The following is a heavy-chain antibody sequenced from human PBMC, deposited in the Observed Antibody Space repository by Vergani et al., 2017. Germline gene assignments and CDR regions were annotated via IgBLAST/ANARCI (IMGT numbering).Heavy chain of an antibody. D-gene: IGHD6-6*01. V-gene: IGHV1-69*01. CDR2: IIPMFGTL. CDR3: ARGGSHFSSSSGRYYFYLDV. CDR1: GRTFSSYG. J-gene: IGHJ6*03. Sequence: QLVQSGAELKKPGSSVKVSCKASGRTFSSYGTNWVRQAPGQGLEWMGGIIPMFGTLHYAPTFQDRVTITADESTSTAYMEMRSLRSEDTAIFYCARGGSHFSSSSGRYYFYLDVWANGTTVTVSS.